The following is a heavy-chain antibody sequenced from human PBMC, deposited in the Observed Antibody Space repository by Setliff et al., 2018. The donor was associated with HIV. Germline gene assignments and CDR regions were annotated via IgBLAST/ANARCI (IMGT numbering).Heavy chain of an antibody. CDR3: ARNDYGSGTYNWFDP. D-gene: IGHD3-10*01. CDR1: GGSISSGSYY. J-gene: IGHJ5*02. CDR2: IYTSGST. V-gene: IGHV4-61*02. Sequence: SETLSLTCIVSGGSISSGSYYWSWIRQPAGKGLEWIGRIYTSGSTNYNPSLKSRVTISIDTSKNQFSLKLSSVTAADTAVYYCARNDYGSGTYNWFDPWGQGTLVTVSS.